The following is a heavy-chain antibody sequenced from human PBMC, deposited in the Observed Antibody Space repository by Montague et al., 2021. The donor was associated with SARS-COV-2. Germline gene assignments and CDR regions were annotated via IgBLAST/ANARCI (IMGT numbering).Heavy chain of an antibody. D-gene: IGHD2-21*01. CDR3: ARGGSDSADYYYYGMDV. V-gene: IGHV4-59*01. Sequence: SETLSLTCTVSDGSINNYYWSWIRQPPGKGLEWIGDIYYSGSTNYNPSLKSRVTISVDTSKNQFSLKLSSVTAADTAVYHCARGGSDSADYYYYGMDVWGQGTTVTVSS. CDR1: DGSINNYY. CDR2: IYYSGST. J-gene: IGHJ6*02.